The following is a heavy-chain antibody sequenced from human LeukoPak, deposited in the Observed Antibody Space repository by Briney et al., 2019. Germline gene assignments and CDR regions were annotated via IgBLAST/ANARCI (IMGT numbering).Heavy chain of an antibody. D-gene: IGHD1-26*01. CDR2: IWPADSDT. J-gene: IGHJ6*03. CDR1: GYSFTCYW. V-gene: IGHV5-51*01. CDR3: ARQCCGSYYPMDV. Sequence: GESLKISCKGSGYSFTCYWIGWVRQMPGKGLEWMGIIWPADSDTRYSPSFQGQVTISADKSISTAYLQWSSLKASDTAIYYCARQCCGSYYPMDVWGKGTTVTVSS.